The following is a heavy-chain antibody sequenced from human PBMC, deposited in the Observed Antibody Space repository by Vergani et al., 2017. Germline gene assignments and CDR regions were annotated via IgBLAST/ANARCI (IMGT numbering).Heavy chain of an antibody. V-gene: IGHV3-23*01. Sequence: EVQLLESGGGLVQPGGSLRLSCAASGFTFSSYAMSWVRQAPGKGLEWVSAISGSGGSTYYADSVKGRFTISRDNSKNTLYLKMNSLRAEDTAVYYCAKDLTRRYRADYWGQGTLVTVSS. CDR3: AKDLTRRYRADY. D-gene: IGHD4/OR15-4a*01. CDR2: ISGSGGST. CDR1: GFTFSSYA. J-gene: IGHJ4*02.